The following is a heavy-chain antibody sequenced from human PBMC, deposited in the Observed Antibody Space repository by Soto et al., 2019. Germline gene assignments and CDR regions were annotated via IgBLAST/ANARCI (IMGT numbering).Heavy chain of an antibody. CDR3: AKAPRIKLHLGELYSWFDP. Sequence: GGSLRLSCAASGFTFSNYWMSWVRQAPGKGLEWVATIRRSGGDRYYVDSVKGRFTISRDNSKNTLYLQMNSLRAEDTAVYYCAKAPRIKLHLGELYSWFDPWGQGTLVTVSS. D-gene: IGHD3-16*01. CDR1: GFTFSNYW. J-gene: IGHJ5*02. CDR2: IRRSGGDR. V-gene: IGHV3-23*01.